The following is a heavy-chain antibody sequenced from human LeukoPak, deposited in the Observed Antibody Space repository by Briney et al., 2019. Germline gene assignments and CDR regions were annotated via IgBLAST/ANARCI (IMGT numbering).Heavy chain of an antibody. CDR3: ARDSICSGGSCYSDY. J-gene: IGHJ4*02. V-gene: IGHV3-53*01. D-gene: IGHD2-15*01. CDR1: AFTVTSNY. Sequence: PGGSLRLSCAASAFTVTSNYMSWVRQAPGKGLEWVSGNCGGGGTYYADSVKGRFTISRDNSKNTLYLQMNSLRTEDTAVYHCARDSICSGGSCYSDYWGQGTLVTVSS. CDR2: NCGGGGT.